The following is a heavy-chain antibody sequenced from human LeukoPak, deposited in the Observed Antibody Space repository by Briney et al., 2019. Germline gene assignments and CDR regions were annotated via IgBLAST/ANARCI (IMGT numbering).Heavy chain of an antibody. D-gene: IGHD6-13*01. CDR3: ARVHGSTWYAFDY. V-gene: IGHV4-59*01. CDR2: IYYSGST. Sequence: SETLSLTCTVSGGSISSYYWSWIRQPPGKGLEWIEYIYYSGSTNSNPSLKSRVTISVDTSKNQFSLKVSSVSAADTAVYYCARVHGSTWYAFDYWGQGTLVTVSS. J-gene: IGHJ4*02. CDR1: GGSISSYY.